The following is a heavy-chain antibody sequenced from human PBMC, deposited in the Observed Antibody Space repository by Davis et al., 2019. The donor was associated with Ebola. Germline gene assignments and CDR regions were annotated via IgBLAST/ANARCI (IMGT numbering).Heavy chain of an antibody. J-gene: IGHJ6*04. Sequence: GESLKISCAGSGFSVSDKYMSWVRQAPGKGLEWVSTLGTSADTYYADSVKGRFTISRDNAKNTLYLQMNSLRAEDTAVYYCARRSGYNYGYEGMDVWGKGTTVTVSS. D-gene: IGHD5-18*01. CDR3: ARRSGYNYGYEGMDV. CDR2: LGTSADT. V-gene: IGHV3-69-1*01. CDR1: GFSVSDKY.